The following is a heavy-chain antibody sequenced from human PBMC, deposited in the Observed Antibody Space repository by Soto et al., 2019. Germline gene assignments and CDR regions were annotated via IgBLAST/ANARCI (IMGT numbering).Heavy chain of an antibody. J-gene: IGHJ4*02. Sequence: QVPLVQSGAEVKKPGASVMVSCKGSGYSFITYGMSWVRQAPGQGLEWVGWISTYNGNTKYVESLQGRVTMTTDTTTSTAYMELRSLRSDDTAVYYCARGPTYYYDKSGDYCLDYWGQGTLVTVSP. CDR3: ARGPTYYYDKSGDYCLDY. CDR1: GYSFITYG. V-gene: IGHV1-18*01. D-gene: IGHD3-22*01. CDR2: ISTYNGNT.